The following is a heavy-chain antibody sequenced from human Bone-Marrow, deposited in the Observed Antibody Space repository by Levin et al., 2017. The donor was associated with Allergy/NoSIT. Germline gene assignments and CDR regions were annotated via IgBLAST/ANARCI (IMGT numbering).Heavy chain of an antibody. D-gene: IGHD3-10*01. CDR3: ARGNGPGSFLVDY. J-gene: IGHJ4*02. Sequence: GGSLRLSCVGSGFIFGSFAMHWVRQAPGKGLEWVALMSNDGGSVHYADSVRGRFTISRDNSKNTVYLQMTSLRSEDMGVYYCARGNGPGSFLVDYWGQGTQVTVSS. CDR1: GFIFGSFA. V-gene: IGHV3-30-3*01. CDR2: MSNDGGSV.